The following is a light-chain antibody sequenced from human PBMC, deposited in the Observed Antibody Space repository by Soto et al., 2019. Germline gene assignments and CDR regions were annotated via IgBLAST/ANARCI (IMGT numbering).Light chain of an antibody. J-gene: IGKJ2*01. Sequence: EIVLTQSPGTLSLSPGERATLSCRASQSVSSNYLAWYQQKPGQAPRLLIYGASSRATVIPDRFSGSGSGTDFALTISRLEPEDFAVFYCQQYGSSPYTFGQGTMLESK. V-gene: IGKV3-20*01. CDR3: QQYGSSPYT. CDR2: GAS. CDR1: QSVSSNY.